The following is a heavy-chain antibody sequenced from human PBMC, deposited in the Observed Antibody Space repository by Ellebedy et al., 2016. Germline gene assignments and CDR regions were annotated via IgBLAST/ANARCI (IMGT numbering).Heavy chain of an antibody. Sequence: SETLSLTCTVSGGSISSSPWSWIRQPPGKGLEWIGYFSSSGSTDYNPSLKSRVAFSVDTSKNHISLNLTSLTAADTAVYYCARHGGPITGTTFSRYYYYGMDVWGQGTTVTVSS. CDR3: ARHGGPITGTTFSRYYYYGMDV. J-gene: IGHJ6*02. CDR2: FSSSGST. D-gene: IGHD1-7*01. CDR1: GGSISSSP. V-gene: IGHV4-59*08.